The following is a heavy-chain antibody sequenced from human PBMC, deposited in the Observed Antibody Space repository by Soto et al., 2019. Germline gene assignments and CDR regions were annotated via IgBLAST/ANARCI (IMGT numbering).Heavy chain of an antibody. CDR2: INAGNGNT. J-gene: IGHJ4*02. Sequence: QVQLVQSGAEVKKPGASVKVSCKASGYTFTSYAMHWVRQAPGRRLEWMGWINAGNGNTKYSQKFQGRVTITRDTSASTAYMELSSLRSEDTAVYYCARGVGSGLSDYWGQGTLVTVSS. CDR3: ARGVGSGLSDY. CDR1: GYTFTSYA. D-gene: IGHD1-26*01. V-gene: IGHV1-3*01.